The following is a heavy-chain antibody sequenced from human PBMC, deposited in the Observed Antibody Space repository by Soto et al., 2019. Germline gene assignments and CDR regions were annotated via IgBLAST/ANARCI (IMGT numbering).Heavy chain of an antibody. J-gene: IGHJ6*02. V-gene: IGHV3-30-3*01. CDR2: ISYDGSNK. D-gene: IGHD3-3*01. Sequence: QVQLVESGGGVVQPGRSLRLSCIASGFSINNYALHWVRRAPGRGLEWVAVISYDGSNKYYADSVVGRLTISRDNSKNTLYVQMNSLRVEDTAVYHCARRQDFGGPHYYYGMDVWGQGTAVTVSS. CDR3: ARRQDFGGPHYYYGMDV. CDR1: GFSINNYA.